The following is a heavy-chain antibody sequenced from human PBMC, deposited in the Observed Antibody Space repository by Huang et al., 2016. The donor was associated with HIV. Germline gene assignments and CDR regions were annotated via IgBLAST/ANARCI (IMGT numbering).Heavy chain of an antibody. V-gene: IGHV1-46*03. Sequence: QVQLVQSGAEVKKAGASVKVSCKAYGYTFTRYYMHCVRQAPGQGLEWMAIINPSGGSTSYAQECQGRVTMTRDTSTSTVYMELSSLRSEDTAVYYCARGPGGATAGYYFDYWGQGTLVTVSS. J-gene: IGHJ4*02. D-gene: IGHD6-13*01. CDR1: GYTFTRYY. CDR2: INPSGGST. CDR3: ARGPGGATAGYYFDY.